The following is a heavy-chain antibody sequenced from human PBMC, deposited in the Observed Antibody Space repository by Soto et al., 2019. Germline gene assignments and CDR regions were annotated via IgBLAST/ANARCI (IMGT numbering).Heavy chain of an antibody. CDR3: AKTRGESDSSGWYWRGYFQH. J-gene: IGHJ1*01. D-gene: IGHD6-19*01. V-gene: IGHV3-23*01. CDR1: GFTFSSYA. Sequence: GGSLRLSCAASGFTFSSYAMSWVRQAPGKGLEWVSAISGSGGSTYYADSVKGRFTISRDNSKNTLYLQMNSLRAEDTAVYYCAKTRGESDSSGWYWRGYFQHWGQGTLVTVSS. CDR2: ISGSGGST.